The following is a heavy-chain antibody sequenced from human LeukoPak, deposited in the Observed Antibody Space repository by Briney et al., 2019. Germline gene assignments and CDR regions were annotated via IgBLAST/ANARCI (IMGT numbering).Heavy chain of an antibody. CDR3: ARDFTIFDAFDI. Sequence: GGSLRLSCVASGFTFSSYNINWVRQAPGKGLEWVSYISTGSSTMYYAGSVKGRFTISRDNAKNSLYLQMNSLRAEDTAVYYCARDFTIFDAFDIWGQGTMVTVSS. V-gene: IGHV3-48*04. CDR1: GFTFSSYN. D-gene: IGHD3-3*01. J-gene: IGHJ3*02. CDR2: ISTGSSTM.